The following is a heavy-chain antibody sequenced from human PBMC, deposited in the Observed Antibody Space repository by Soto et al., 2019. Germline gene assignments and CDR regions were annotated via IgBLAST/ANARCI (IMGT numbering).Heavy chain of an antibody. CDR3: ARGIGYYFDY. CDR2: IDYSGST. J-gene: IGHJ4*02. Sequence: WETLSLTCTVSGGSISSTSYYWGWIRQPPGKGLEWIGNIDYSGSTYYNPSLKSRVTISVDTSKTQFSLKLRSVTAADSALYYCARGIGYYFDYWGQGTLVTVSS. V-gene: IGHV4-39*01. D-gene: IGHD5-12*01. CDR1: GGSISSTSYY.